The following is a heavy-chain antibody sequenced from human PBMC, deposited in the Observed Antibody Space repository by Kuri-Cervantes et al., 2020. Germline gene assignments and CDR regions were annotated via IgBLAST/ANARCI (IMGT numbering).Heavy chain of an antibody. V-gene: IGHV3-11*01. CDR1: GFTFSYYY. Sequence: GESLKISCAASGFTFSYYYMSWIRQAPGKGLEWVSYISSSGSTIYYADSVKGRFTVFRENAKNSLYLQMNSLRADDTALYYCARVNYYYDSGSYHGWFDPWGQGTLVTVSS. CDR3: ARVNYYYDSGSYHGWFDP. CDR2: ISSSGSTI. J-gene: IGHJ5*02. D-gene: IGHD3-10*01.